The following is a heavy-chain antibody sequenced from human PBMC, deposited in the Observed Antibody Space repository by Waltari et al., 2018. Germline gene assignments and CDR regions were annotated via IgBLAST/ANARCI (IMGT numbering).Heavy chain of an antibody. J-gene: IGHJ4*02. CDR2: INHSGST. Sequence: QVQLQESGPGLVKPSETLSLTCAVYGGSFSGYYWSWIRQPPGKGLEWIGEINHSGSTYYNPALRSRVTISVDTSKNQCSLKLSSVTAADTAVYYCARHVYTTLDYWGQGTLVTVSS. CDR3: ARHVYTTLDY. D-gene: IGHD3-16*01. CDR1: GGSFSGYY. V-gene: IGHV4-34*10.